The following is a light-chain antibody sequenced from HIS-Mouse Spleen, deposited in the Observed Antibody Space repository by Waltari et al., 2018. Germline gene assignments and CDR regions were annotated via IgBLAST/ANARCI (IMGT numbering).Light chain of an antibody. J-gene: IGLJ2*01. CDR2: QDS. CDR3: QAWDSSTVV. Sequence: SYELTQPPSVSVSPGQTASITCSGAKLGDKYACWYQQKQGQSPLLVIYQDSKRPSGIPVRFSGSNSGNTATLSISGTQAMDEADYYCQAWDSSTVVFGGGTKLTVL. CDR1: KLGDKY. V-gene: IGLV3-1*01.